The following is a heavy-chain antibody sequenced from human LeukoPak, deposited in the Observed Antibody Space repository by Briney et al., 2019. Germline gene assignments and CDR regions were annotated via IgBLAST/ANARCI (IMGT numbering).Heavy chain of an antibody. J-gene: IGHJ3*02. D-gene: IGHD2-2*03. CDR3: ARERGYCSSTSCDAFDI. CDR1: GYTFTGYY. V-gene: IGHV1-2*02. Sequence: ASVKVSCKASGYTFTGYYMHWVRQVPGQGLEWMGWINPNSGGTNYAQKFQGRVTMTRDTSISTAYMELSRLRSDDTAVYYCARERGYCSSTSCDAFDIWGQGTMVTVSS. CDR2: INPNSGGT.